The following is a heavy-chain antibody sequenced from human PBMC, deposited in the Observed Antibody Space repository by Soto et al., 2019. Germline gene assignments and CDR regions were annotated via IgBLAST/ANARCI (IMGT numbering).Heavy chain of an antibody. CDR1: GGSFSGYY. D-gene: IGHD3-10*01. J-gene: IGHJ4*02. Sequence: TSETLSLTCAVYGGSFSGYYWSWIRQPPGKGLEWIGDINHNGNTHYNPSLKSRVTISVDTSKNQFSLKLSSVTAADTAVYYCASSSSAAEIDYWGQGTLVTVSS. V-gene: IGHV4-34*01. CDR3: ASSSSAAEIDY. CDR2: INHNGNT.